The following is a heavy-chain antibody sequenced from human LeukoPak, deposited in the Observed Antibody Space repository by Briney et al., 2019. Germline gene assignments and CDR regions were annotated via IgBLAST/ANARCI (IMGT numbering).Heavy chain of an antibody. CDR3: TTGYSSSSGG. D-gene: IGHD6-13*01. J-gene: IGHJ4*02. CDR2: IKSKTAGGTT. V-gene: IGHV3-15*01. CDR1: GFTFSNAR. Sequence: GGSLRLSRAASGFTFSNARMNWVRQAPGRGLEWVGRIKSKTAGGTTDYAAPVKGRFTISRDDSKNTLYLQMNSLKTEDTAVYYCTTGYSSSSGGWGQGTLVTVSS.